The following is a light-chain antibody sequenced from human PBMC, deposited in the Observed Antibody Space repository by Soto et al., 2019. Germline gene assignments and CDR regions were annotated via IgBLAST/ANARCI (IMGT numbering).Light chain of an antibody. CDR3: SAWDVSLSAVV. CDR1: SSNIGSNY. CDR2: SNN. Sequence: QSVLTQPPSASGTPGQRVTISCSGTSSNIGSNYVCWYQQLPGTAPKLLIYSNNQRPSGVPDRFSGSKSGTSASLAISGLRSEDEADYYCSAWDVSLSAVVFGGGTKVTVL. J-gene: IGLJ2*01. V-gene: IGLV1-47*02.